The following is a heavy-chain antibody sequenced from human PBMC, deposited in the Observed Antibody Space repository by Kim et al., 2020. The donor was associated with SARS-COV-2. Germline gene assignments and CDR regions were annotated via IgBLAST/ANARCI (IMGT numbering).Heavy chain of an antibody. Sequence: SETLSLTCAVYGGSFSGYYWSWIRQPPVKGLEWIGEINHSGSTNYNPSLKSRVTISVDTSKNQFSLKLSSVTAADTAVYYCARAPRLRFSFDYWGQGTLVTVSS. CDR2: INHSGST. CDR1: GGSFSGYY. V-gene: IGHV4-34*01. J-gene: IGHJ4*02. D-gene: IGHD4-17*01. CDR3: ARAPRLRFSFDY.